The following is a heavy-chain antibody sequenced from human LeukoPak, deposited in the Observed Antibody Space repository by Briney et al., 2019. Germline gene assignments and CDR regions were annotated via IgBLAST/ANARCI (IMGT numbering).Heavy chain of an antibody. CDR1: GYTFTSYD. CDR2: MNPNSGNT. D-gene: IGHD2-2*01. V-gene: IGHV1-8*01. J-gene: IGHJ5*02. Sequence: ASVKVSCKASGYTFTSYDINWVRQATGQGLEWMGWMNPNSGNTGYAQKFQGRVTMTRNTSISTAYMELSSLRSEDTAVYYCARDRAVYCSSTSCYSWFDPWGQGTLVTVSS. CDR3: ARDRAVYCSSTSCYSWFDP.